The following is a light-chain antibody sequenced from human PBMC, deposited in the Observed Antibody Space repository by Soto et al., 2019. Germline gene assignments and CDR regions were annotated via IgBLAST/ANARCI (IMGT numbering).Light chain of an antibody. J-gene: IGKJ4*01. CDR3: QHYNNWPLT. CDR2: ATS. V-gene: IGKV3-15*01. Sequence: EIVMTQSPATLSVSPGERASLSCRASQSVSSNLAWYQQKPGQTPRLLIYATSTRATGIPARFSGSESGTEFTLTISSLQSEDFAVYYCQHYNNWPLTFGGGTKVEIK. CDR1: QSVSSN.